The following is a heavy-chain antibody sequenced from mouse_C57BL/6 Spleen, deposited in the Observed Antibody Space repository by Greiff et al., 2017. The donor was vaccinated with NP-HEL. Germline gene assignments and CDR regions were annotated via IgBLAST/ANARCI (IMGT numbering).Heavy chain of an antibody. CDR2: IDPSDSET. CDR1: GYTFTSYW. CDR3: ARQLRPLLYAMDY. D-gene: IGHD3-2*02. J-gene: IGHJ4*01. V-gene: IGHV1-52*01. Sequence: QVQLQQPGAELVRPGSSVKLSCKASGYTFTSYWMHWVKQRPIQGLEWIGNIDPSDSETHYNQKFKDKATLTVDKSSSTAYMQLSSLTSEDSAVYYCARQLRPLLYAMDYWGQGTSVTVSS.